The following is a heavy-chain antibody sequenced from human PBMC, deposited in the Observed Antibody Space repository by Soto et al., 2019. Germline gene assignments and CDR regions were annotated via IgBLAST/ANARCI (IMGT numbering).Heavy chain of an antibody. D-gene: IGHD2-15*01. CDR1: GDTFTKYA. CDR3: ARDVGGCSAGSCRYNWLDS. Sequence: QVQLVQSGAEVKKPGSSVKVSCKASGDTFTKYAISWVRQAPGQGLEWMGGIIPFYGTAHYAEKFQDRVTIIAYTSTSTADMELSSLRPEDTAVYYCARDVGGCSAGSCRYNWLDSWGQGPLVTVSS. V-gene: IGHV1-69*06. CDR2: IIPFYGTA. J-gene: IGHJ5*01.